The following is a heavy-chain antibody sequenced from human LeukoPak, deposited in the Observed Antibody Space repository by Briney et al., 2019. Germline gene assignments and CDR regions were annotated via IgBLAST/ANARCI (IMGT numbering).Heavy chain of an antibody. J-gene: IGHJ4*02. CDR1: GYIFTSYF. Sequence: ASVKVSCKASGYIFTSYFMNWVRQAPGQGLEWMGWISAYNGNTNYAQKLQGRVTMTTDTSTSTAYMELRSLRSDDTAVYYCARDNGYFDWLLYDYWGQGTLVTVSS. D-gene: IGHD3-9*01. V-gene: IGHV1-18*01. CDR3: ARDNGYFDWLLYDY. CDR2: ISAYNGNT.